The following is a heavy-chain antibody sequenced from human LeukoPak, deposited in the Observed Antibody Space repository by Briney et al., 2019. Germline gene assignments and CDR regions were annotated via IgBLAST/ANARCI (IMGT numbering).Heavy chain of an antibody. CDR2: ISYDGSNK. CDR1: RFTFSNYG. V-gene: IGHV3-30*19. CDR3: APTPYGSGSYGAFDY. D-gene: IGHD3-10*01. J-gene: IGHJ4*02. Sequence: GGSLRLSCAASRFTFSNYGMHWVRQAPGKGLEWVAVISYDGSNKYYADSVKGRFTLSRDNSKNTLYRQMNSLRAEDTAVYYCAPTPYGSGSYGAFDYWGQGTLVTVSS.